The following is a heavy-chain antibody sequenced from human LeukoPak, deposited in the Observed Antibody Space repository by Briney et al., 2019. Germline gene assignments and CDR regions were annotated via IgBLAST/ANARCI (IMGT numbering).Heavy chain of an antibody. D-gene: IGHD6-19*01. J-gene: IGHJ5*02. CDR1: GFTFSSYS. V-gene: IGHV3-21*01. CDR2: ISSSSSYI. Sequence: GGSLRLSCAASGFTFSSYSMNWVRQAPGKGLEWVSSISSSSSYIYYADSVKGRFTISRDNAKNSLYLQMNTLSPEDTAVYYCVREGGSGWYSGWFDPWGQGTLVTVSS. CDR3: VREGGSGWYSGWFDP.